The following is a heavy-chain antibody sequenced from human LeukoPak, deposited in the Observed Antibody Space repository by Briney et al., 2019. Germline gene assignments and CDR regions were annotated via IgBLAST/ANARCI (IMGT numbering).Heavy chain of an antibody. CDR2: IYTSGST. V-gene: IGHV4-4*07. CDR3: ARHGGGGTITMAENWFDP. J-gene: IGHJ5*02. CDR1: GGSISSYY. Sequence: SETLSLTCTVSGGSISSYYWSWIRQPAGKGLEWIGRIYTSGSTNYNPSLKSRVTISVDTSKNQFSLKLSSVTAADTAVYYCARHGGGGTITMAENWFDPWGQGTLVTVSS. D-gene: IGHD3-10*01.